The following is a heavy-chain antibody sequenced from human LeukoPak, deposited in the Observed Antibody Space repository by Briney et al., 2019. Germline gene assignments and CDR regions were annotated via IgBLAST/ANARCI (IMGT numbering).Heavy chain of an antibody. CDR1: RGSISSYY. J-gene: IGHJ4*02. V-gene: IGHV4-59*01. CDR2: INHSGST. CDR3: AKIDYSSGWYYFDY. Sequence: PSETLSLTCTVSRGSISSYYWSWIRQPPGKGLEWIGEINHSGSTNYNPSLKSRVTISVDTSKNQFSLKLSSVTAADTAVYYCAKIDYSSGWYYFDYWGQGTLVTVSS. D-gene: IGHD6-19*01.